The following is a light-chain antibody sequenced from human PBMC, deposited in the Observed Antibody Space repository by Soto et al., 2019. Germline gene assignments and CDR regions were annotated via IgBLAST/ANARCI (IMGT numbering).Light chain of an antibody. CDR1: QSVSIY. CDR2: GAF. CDR3: QQFYSTPPLT. J-gene: IGKJ4*01. V-gene: IGKV1-39*01. Sequence: DIQMTQPPSSLFASVGDRVTITCRASQSVSIYLNWYRQKPGQGPEPLIYGAFRLHSGVPSRFSGSGSGTDFTLTISSLQPEDFATYYCQQFYSTPPLTFGGGTKVDIK.